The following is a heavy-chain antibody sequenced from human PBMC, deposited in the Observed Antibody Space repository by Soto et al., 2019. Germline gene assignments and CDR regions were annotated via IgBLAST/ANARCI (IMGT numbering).Heavy chain of an antibody. Sequence: QVQLVESGGGVVQPGRSLRLSCAASGFTFSSYGMHWVRQAPGKGLEWVAVISYDGSNKYYADSVKGRFTISRDNSKNTLYLQMNSLRAEDTAVYYCAKDGAGIAAGTFDYWGQGTWSPSPQ. J-gene: IGHJ4*02. D-gene: IGHD6-25*01. CDR1: GFTFSSYG. CDR2: ISYDGSNK. CDR3: AKDGAGIAAGTFDY. V-gene: IGHV3-30*18.